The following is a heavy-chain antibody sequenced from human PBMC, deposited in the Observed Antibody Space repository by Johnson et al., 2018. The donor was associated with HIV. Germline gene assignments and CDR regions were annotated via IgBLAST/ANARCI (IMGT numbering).Heavy chain of an antibody. J-gene: IGHJ3*02. CDR2: ISSGADT. Sequence: VQLVESGGGLVQPGGSLRLSCAASGITVSSNYMTWVRHAPGKGLEWVSVISSGADTWYAGSVTGRFTISRDNSKNTLYLQMKSLRAEDTAVYYCARGCRDGYTCDAFDIWGQGTLVTVSS. V-gene: IGHV3-66*01. D-gene: IGHD5-24*01. CDR1: GITVSSNY. CDR3: ARGCRDGYTCDAFDI.